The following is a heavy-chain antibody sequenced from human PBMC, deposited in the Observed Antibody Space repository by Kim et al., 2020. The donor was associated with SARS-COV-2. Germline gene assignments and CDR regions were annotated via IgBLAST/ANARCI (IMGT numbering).Heavy chain of an antibody. CDR1: GFTFSSYA. J-gene: IGHJ5*02. CDR2: ISGSGGST. Sequence: GGSLRLSCAASGFTFSSYAMSWVRQAPGKGLEWVSAISGSGGSTYYADSVKGRFTISRDNSKNTLYLQMNSLRAEDTAVYYCAKSVRITMVRGGAYNWFDPWGQGTLVTVSS. D-gene: IGHD3-10*01. CDR3: AKSVRITMVRGGAYNWFDP. V-gene: IGHV3-23*01.